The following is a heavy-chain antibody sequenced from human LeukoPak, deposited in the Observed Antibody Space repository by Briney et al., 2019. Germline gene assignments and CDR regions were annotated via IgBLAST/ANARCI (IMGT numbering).Heavy chain of an antibody. V-gene: IGHV3-23*01. CDR2: ISGSGRTT. Sequence: GGSLRLSRVASGFTFSSYAMSWVRQAPGKGLEWVSAISGSGRTTYYADSVKGRFTISRDNSKNTLYMQMNSLRAEDTAVYYCATKSYSGSYRTDFWGQGTLVTVSS. J-gene: IGHJ4*02. CDR3: ATKSYSGSYRTDF. D-gene: IGHD1-26*01. CDR1: GFTFSSYA.